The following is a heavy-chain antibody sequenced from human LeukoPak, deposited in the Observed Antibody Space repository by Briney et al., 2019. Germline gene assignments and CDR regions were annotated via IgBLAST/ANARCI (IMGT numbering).Heavy chain of an antibody. CDR3: ARASPADY. J-gene: IGHJ4*02. CDR1: GYTFTDYY. V-gene: IGHV1-2*02. Sequence: ASVKVSCKASGYTFTDYYIHWVRQPPGQGLEWMGWIYPNNGGTNYAQKFQGRVSMTRDTSISTAYMELSRLRSDDTAMYYCARASPADYWGQGSLVSVCS. CDR2: IYPNNGGT.